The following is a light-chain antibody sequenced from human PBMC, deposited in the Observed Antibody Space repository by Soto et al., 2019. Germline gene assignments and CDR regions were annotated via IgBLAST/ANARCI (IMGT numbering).Light chain of an antibody. Sequence: DIPMTQSPSTLSASIGDRVTITCRASQNINNWIAWYQQKPGKAPKFLIYDASTLESGVPSRFSGSGFRTEFSLTISGLQPDDFGSYYCQHMRTFGQGTKVEMK. CDR2: DAS. CDR3: QHMRT. V-gene: IGKV1-5*01. J-gene: IGKJ1*01. CDR1: QNINNW.